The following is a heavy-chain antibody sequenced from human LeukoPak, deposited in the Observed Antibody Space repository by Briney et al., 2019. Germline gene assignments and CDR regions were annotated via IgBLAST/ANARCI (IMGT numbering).Heavy chain of an antibody. Sequence: SETLSLTCTASGGSISSYYWTWIRQPPGKELEWIGNIYYTGNTNYNPSLKSRLSMSVDTSRNHFSLTLTSVTVADTALYYCVTSIGRYASKNASAVCGPGTMVTVSS. D-gene: IGHD2-2*01. V-gene: IGHV4-59*08. J-gene: IGHJ3*01. CDR3: VTSIGRYASKNASAV. CDR2: IYYTGNT. CDR1: GGSISSYY.